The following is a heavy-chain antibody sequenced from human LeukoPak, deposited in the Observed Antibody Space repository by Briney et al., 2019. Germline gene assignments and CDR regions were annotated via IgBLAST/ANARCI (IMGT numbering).Heavy chain of an antibody. D-gene: IGHD6-13*01. CDR1: GGSISSGSYF. CDR3: AREGYTSSWYSGYYYFDY. V-gene: IGHV4-61*02. J-gene: IGHJ4*02. CDR2: INTSGST. Sequence: SETLSLTCTVSGGSISSGSYFWTWIRQPAGKGLEWIGRINTSGSTNYNPSLKSRVTISVDTSKNQFSLKLSSVTAADTAVLYCAREGYTSSWYSGYYYFDYWGQGTLVTVSS.